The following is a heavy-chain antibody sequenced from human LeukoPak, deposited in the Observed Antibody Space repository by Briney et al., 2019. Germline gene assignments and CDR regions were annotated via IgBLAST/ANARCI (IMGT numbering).Heavy chain of an antibody. D-gene: IGHD4-23*01. J-gene: IGHJ3*01. CDR2: ISGSGGST. V-gene: IGHV3-23*01. CDR1: GFTFSSYA. Sequence: GGSLRFSCAASGFTFSSYAMSWVRQAPGKGLEWVSAISGSGGSTYYADSVKGRFTISRDSSKNTLYLQMNSLRAEDTAVYYCAREGWEGTVVTDAFDVWGQGTMVTVSS. CDR3: AREGWEGTVVTDAFDV.